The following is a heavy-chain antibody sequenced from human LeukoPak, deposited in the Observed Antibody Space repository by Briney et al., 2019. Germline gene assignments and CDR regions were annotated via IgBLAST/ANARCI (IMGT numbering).Heavy chain of an antibody. J-gene: IGHJ3*02. V-gene: IGHV4-30-4*01. Sequence: SQTLSLTCTVSGGSISSSDFYWSWIRQPPGKGLEWIGYIYYSGSTSYNPSLKSRITISVDTSKNQFSLKLTSVTAADTAVYYCARGFDAHNAFDIWGQGTMVTVSS. D-gene: IGHD3-9*01. CDR2: IYYSGST. CDR3: ARGFDAHNAFDI. CDR1: GGSISSSDFY.